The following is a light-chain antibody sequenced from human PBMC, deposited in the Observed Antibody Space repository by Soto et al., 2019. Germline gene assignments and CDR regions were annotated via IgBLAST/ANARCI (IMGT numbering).Light chain of an antibody. CDR3: QQYFGNPRT. Sequence: DIVMTQSPDSLAVSLGERATINCKSSQSVLYNSNNKNYLAWYQQKPGQPPKLLIYWASTRESGVPDRFSGSGSGTDFTLTISSLQAEDVAVYYCQQYFGNPRTFGQGTKVEIK. CDR1: QSVLYNSNNKNY. CDR2: WAS. J-gene: IGKJ1*01. V-gene: IGKV4-1*01.